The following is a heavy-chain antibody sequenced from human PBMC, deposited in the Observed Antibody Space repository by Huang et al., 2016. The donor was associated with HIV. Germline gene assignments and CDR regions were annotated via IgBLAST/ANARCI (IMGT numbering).Heavy chain of an antibody. D-gene: IGHD3-3*01. Sequence: VQLQESGPGLVKPSQTLSLSCNVSGASIASGCYFWNWIRQPAGGGLEWIGHIYTTGSTDYNPSLKSRVAVSSDTSKNQFSLSLRSVTAADTAVYFCARGRVTSSGVVQSYDYWGQGSLVTVSS. V-gene: IGHV4-61*09. CDR2: IYTTGST. CDR1: GASIASGCYF. J-gene: IGHJ4*02. CDR3: ARGRVTSSGVVQSYDY.